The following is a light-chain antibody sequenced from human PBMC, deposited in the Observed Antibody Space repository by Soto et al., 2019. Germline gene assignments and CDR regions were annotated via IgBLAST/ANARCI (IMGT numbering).Light chain of an antibody. J-gene: IGLJ1*01. CDR2: DND. CDR3: GTWDDRLDGNYV. Sequence: QSVLTQPPSVSAAPGQQVTISCSGRSSNIGDNYVSWYQHLPGTAPKLVVYDNDRRPSGIPGRFSGYKSGTSATLVITGLQTGDEADYYCGTWDDRLDGNYVFGTGTKLTVL. V-gene: IGLV1-51*01. CDR1: SSNIGDNY.